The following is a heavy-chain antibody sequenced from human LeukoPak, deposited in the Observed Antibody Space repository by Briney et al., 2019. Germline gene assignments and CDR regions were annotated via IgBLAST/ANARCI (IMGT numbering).Heavy chain of an antibody. Sequence: ASVKVSCKASGYTFTSYAMHWVRQAPGQRLEWMGWINAGNGNTKYSQKFQGRVTITRDTSASTAYMELSSLRSEDTAVYYCTRDRGQLGPVDYWGQGTLVTVSS. D-gene: IGHD6-13*01. J-gene: IGHJ4*02. V-gene: IGHV1-3*01. CDR2: INAGNGNT. CDR1: GYTFTSYA. CDR3: TRDRGQLGPVDY.